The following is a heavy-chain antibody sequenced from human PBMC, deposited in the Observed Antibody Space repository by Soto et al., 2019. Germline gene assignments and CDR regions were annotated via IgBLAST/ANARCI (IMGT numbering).Heavy chain of an antibody. V-gene: IGHV3-21*01. CDR3: ARQRRDVLNALDI. CDR1: GFTFSVYS. CDR2: ISSGGAYI. D-gene: IGHD2-8*01. Sequence: EVQLVESGGGLVKPGGSLRLSCAASGFTFSVYSMNWVRQVPGKGLEWVASISSGGAYIHYADSVKGRFTISRDNAKNSPYLQMNSLGVEDTAVYYCARQRRDVLNALDIWGQGTMVTVSP. J-gene: IGHJ3*02.